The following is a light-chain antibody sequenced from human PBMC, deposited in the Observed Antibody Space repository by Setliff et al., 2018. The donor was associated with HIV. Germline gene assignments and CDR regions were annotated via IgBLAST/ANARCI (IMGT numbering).Light chain of an antibody. CDR3: CSYVSGDTWI. CDR2: DVN. V-gene: IGLV2-23*02. CDR1: ATDVGNYES. Sequence: SALPQPASVSGSPGQSITIPCTGSATDVGNYESVSWYQHHPGEVPKLIIYDVNKRPSGISNRFSGSKTGNSASLTISGLHTEDEADYYCCSYVSGDTWIFGGGTKVTVL. J-gene: IGLJ2*01.